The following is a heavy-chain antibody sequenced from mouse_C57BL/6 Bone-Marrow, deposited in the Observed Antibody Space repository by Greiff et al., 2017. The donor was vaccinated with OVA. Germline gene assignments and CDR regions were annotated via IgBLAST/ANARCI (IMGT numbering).Heavy chain of an antibody. CDR1: GFTFSDYY. D-gene: IGHD1-1*01. J-gene: IGHJ1*03. V-gene: IGHV5-12*01. CDR3: ARRNYYGSRDWYFDV. CDR2: ISNGGGRT. Sequence: EVMLVESGGGLVQPGGSLKLSCAASGFTFSDYYMYWVRQTPEKRLEWVAYISNGGGRTYYPDTVKGRFTISRDNAKNTLYLQMSRLKSEDTAMYYCARRNYYGSRDWYFDVWGTGTTVTVSS.